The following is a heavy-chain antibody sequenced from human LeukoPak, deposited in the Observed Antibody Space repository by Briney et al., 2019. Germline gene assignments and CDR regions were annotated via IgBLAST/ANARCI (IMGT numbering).Heavy chain of an antibody. D-gene: IGHD4-17*01. CDR3: VRSKSGTYGWFDP. CDR2: IYYSGST. V-gene: IGHV4-39*01. CDR1: GGSISSSSYY. Sequence: PSETLSLTCTVSGGSISSSSYYWGWIRQPPGKGLGWLGSIYYSGSTYYNPSLKSRVTISVDTSKNQFSLKLSSVTAADTAVYYCVRSKSGTYGWFDPWGQGTLVTVSS. J-gene: IGHJ5*02.